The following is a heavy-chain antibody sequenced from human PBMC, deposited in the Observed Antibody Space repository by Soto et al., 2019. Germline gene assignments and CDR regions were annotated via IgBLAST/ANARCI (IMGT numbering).Heavy chain of an antibody. CDR3: ARHVGNYREWAFHY. J-gene: IGHJ4*02. CDR2: IYSSWRT. CDR1: GVSISSSTQY. D-gene: IGHD1-26*01. Sequence: HLQLQESAPGLVKPSETLSLTCIVSGVSISSSTQYWGWIRQPPGKGLEWLASIYSSWRTYYNPSLTSRLTRDVDTHKNQVSLELSTMTADDAVVYYCARHVGNYREWAFHYWGQGTLFTVS. V-gene: IGHV4-39*01.